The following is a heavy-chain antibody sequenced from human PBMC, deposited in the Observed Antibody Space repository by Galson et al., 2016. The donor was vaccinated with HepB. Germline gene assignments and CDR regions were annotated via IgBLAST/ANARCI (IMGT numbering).Heavy chain of an antibody. Sequence: SVKVSCKASGYSFTGYYIHWVRQAPGQGLEWMGWISPNSGGTKYPQKFQGRVTMTRDTSISTAYMELSRLRSDDTAVYYCARDSVTMGYYYYGMDVWGKGTTVTFSS. J-gene: IGHJ6*04. V-gene: IGHV1-2*02. CDR1: GYSFTGYY. CDR2: ISPNSGGT. D-gene: IGHD3-10*01. CDR3: ARDSVTMGYYYYGMDV.